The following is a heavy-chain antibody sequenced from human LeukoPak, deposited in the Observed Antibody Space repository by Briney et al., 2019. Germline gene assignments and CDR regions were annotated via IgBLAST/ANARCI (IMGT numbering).Heavy chain of an antibody. J-gene: IGHJ3*01. CDR3: ARDGQQPAPYSFDF. CDR1: GFSFRDHG. D-gene: IGHD1-14*01. Sequence: GGSLRLSCVVSGFSFRDHGMHWVRRAPGKGLEWVTQIWSDGSHTYYADSVKGRFTVSRDTPNNMLFLQMNSLRVEDTAVYYCARDGQQPAPYSFDFWGQGTMVTVSS. V-gene: IGHV3-33*01. CDR2: IWSDGSHT.